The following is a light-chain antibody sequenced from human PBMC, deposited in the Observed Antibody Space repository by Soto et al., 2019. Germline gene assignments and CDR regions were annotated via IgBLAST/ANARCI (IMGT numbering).Light chain of an antibody. V-gene: IGLV2-14*01. CDR3: CSYTSSSTYV. CDR2: DVS. J-gene: IGLJ1*01. Sequence: QSVLTQPASVSGSPGQSITISCTGTSSDVGDYNYVSWYQQHPGKAPKLMIFDVSNRPSGVSNRFSGSKSGNTASLTISGLEAEDEAEYYCCSYTSSSTYVFGTGTKLTVL. CDR1: SSDVGDYNY.